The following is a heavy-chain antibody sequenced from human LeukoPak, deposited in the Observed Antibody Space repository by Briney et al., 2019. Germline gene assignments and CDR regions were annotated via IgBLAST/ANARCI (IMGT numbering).Heavy chain of an antibody. V-gene: IGHV1-18*01. J-gene: IGHJ4*02. CDR1: GYTFTSYG. D-gene: IGHD6-6*01. CDR3: ARDNPEYSSSSGLDY. Sequence: ASVKVSCKASGYTFTSYGISWVRQAPGQGLEWMGWISAYNGKTNYAQKFQGRVTMTRDTSTSTVYMELSSLRSEDTAVYYCARDNPEYSSSSGLDYWGQGTLVTVSS. CDR2: ISAYNGKT.